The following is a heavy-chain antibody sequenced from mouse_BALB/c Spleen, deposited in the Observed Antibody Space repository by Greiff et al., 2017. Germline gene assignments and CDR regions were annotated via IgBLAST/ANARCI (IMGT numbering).Heavy chain of an antibody. Sequence: VQLQQSGAELARPGASVKLSCKASGYTFTSYWMQWVKQRPGQGLEWIGAIYPGDGDTRYTQKFKGKATLTADKSSSTAYMQLSSLASEDSAVYYCARLSDYDYGFDYWGQGTTLTVSS. V-gene: IGHV1-87*01. CDR2: IYPGDGDT. J-gene: IGHJ2*01. CDR1: GYTFTSYW. D-gene: IGHD2-4*01. CDR3: ARLSDYDYGFDY.